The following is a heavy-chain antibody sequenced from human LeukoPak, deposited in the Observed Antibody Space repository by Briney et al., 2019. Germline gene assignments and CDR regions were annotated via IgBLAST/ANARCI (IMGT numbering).Heavy chain of an antibody. CDR2: ISWNSGSI. CDR1: GFTFDGYA. CDR3: AKDIKPYSYGDYFDY. V-gene: IGHV3-9*01. J-gene: IGHJ4*02. Sequence: PGRSLRLSCAASGFTFDGYAMHWVRQAPGKGLEWVSGISWNSGSIGYADSVKGRFTISRDNAKNSLYLQMNSLRAEDTALYYCAKDIKPYSYGDYFDYWGQGTLVTVSS. D-gene: IGHD5-18*01.